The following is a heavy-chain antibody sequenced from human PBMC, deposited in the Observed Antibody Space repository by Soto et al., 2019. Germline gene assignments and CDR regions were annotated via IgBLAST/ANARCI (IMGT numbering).Heavy chain of an antibody. CDR1: GGSISSGGYY. CDR3: ARRQAVRGVPPVYYYYYGMDV. D-gene: IGHD3-10*01. V-gene: IGHV4-31*03. Sequence: SETPSLTRTVPGGSISSGGYYWTWIRQHPGKGLEWIGYNYYSGITYYNPSLKSRVTISLDTSNNQFSLKLSSVTAADTAVYYCARRQAVRGVPPVYYYYYGMDVWGQGTTVTVSS. CDR2: NYYSGIT. J-gene: IGHJ6*02.